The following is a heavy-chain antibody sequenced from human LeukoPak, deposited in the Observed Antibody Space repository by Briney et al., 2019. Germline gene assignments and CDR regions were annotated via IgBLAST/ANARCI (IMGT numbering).Heavy chain of an antibody. Sequence: GASVKVSCKASGYTFTGYYMHWVRQAPGQGLEWMGWINPNSGGTNYAQKFQGRVTMTRDTSISTAYMELSRLRSDDTAVYYCARDVPYEGYDSSGYQDHNWFDPWGQGTLVTVSS. D-gene: IGHD3-22*01. CDR3: ARDVPYEGYDSSGYQDHNWFDP. J-gene: IGHJ5*02. CDR2: INPNSGGT. CDR1: GYTFTGYY. V-gene: IGHV1-2*02.